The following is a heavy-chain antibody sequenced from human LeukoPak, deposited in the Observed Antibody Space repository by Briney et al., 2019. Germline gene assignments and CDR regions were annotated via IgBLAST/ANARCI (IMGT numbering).Heavy chain of an antibody. CDR2: INWNGGST. J-gene: IGHJ3*02. CDR1: GLTFDDYA. D-gene: IGHD7-27*01. CDR3: ARSSASTGDRGAFDI. Sequence: GGSLRLSCAASGLTFDDYAMSWVRQAPGKGLEWVSAINWNGGSTGYADSVKGRFTISRDNAKNSLYLQMNSLRAEDTALYYCARSSASTGDRGAFDIWGQGTMVTVSS. V-gene: IGHV3-20*04.